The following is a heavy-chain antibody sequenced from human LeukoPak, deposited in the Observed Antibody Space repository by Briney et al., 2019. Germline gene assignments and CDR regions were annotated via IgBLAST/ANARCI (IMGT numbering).Heavy chain of an antibody. CDR3: ARRIAVAVYFDY. CDR1: DYSISSGFY. CDR2: IYYSGST. Sequence: SETLSLTCTVSDYSISSGFYWGWIRQPPGKGLEWIGSIYYSGSTYYNPSLKSRVTISVDTSKNQFSLKLSSVTAADTAVYYCARRIAVAVYFDYWGQGTLVTVSS. J-gene: IGHJ4*02. V-gene: IGHV4-38-2*02. D-gene: IGHD6-19*01.